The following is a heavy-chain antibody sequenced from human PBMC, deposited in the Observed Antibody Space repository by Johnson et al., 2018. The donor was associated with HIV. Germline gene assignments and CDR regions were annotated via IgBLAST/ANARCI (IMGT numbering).Heavy chain of an antibody. CDR2: IYSGGRT. Sequence: VQLVESGGGVVRPGGSLRLSCAASGFTFDDFAMSWVRQVPGKGLEWVSIIYSGGRTYHADSVKGRFTLSRDNSKTTLYLQMNSLRVEDTAVYYCAIDFTAVSCGGDCCYLRSRADSFDIWGQGTMVTVSS. CDR3: AIDFTAVSCGGDCCYLRSRADSFDI. J-gene: IGHJ3*02. V-gene: IGHV3-66*01. CDR1: GFTFDDFA. D-gene: IGHD2-21*02.